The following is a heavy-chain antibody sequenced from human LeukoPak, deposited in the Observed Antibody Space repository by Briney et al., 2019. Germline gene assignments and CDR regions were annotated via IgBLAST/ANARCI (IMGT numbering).Heavy chain of an antibody. CDR1: GFTFSSYE. CDR3: AKEWAAVAGGYFDY. J-gene: IGHJ4*02. V-gene: IGHV3-48*03. D-gene: IGHD6-19*01. Sequence: GGSLRLSCAASGFTFSSYEMNWVRQAPGKGLEWVSYISSSGSTIYYADSVKGRFTISRDNSKNTLYLQMNSLRAEDTAVYYCAKEWAAVAGGYFDYWGQGTLVTVSS. CDR2: ISSSGSTI.